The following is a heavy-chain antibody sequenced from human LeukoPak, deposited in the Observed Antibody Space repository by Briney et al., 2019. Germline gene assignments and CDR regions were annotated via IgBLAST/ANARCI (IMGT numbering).Heavy chain of an antibody. Sequence: ASVKVSCKASGGTFSSYAISWVRQAPGQGLEWMGGIIPIFGTANYAQKFQGRVTITTDESTSTAYMELSSLRSEDTAVYYCASQPLLYGGKRRCYYYYYMDVWGKGTTVTVSS. J-gene: IGHJ6*03. CDR3: ASQPLLYGGKRRCYYYYYMDV. CDR2: IIPIFGTA. D-gene: IGHD4-23*01. V-gene: IGHV1-69*05. CDR1: GGTFSSYA.